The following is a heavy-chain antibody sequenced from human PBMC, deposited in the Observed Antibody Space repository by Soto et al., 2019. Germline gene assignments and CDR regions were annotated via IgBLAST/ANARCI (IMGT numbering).Heavy chain of an antibody. CDR1: GFSLSTSGVG. CDR3: ARTDRCHRITIFVY. Sequence: QITLKESGPTLVKPTQTLTLTCTFSGFSLSTSGVGVGWIRQPPGKALEWLALIYWNDDKRYSPSLKSRLTITMDTSKNQVVLTMTNMDPVYTATYYCARTDRCHRITIFVYWGQGTLVTVSS. V-gene: IGHV2-5*01. D-gene: IGHD3-3*01. CDR2: IYWNDDK. J-gene: IGHJ4*02.